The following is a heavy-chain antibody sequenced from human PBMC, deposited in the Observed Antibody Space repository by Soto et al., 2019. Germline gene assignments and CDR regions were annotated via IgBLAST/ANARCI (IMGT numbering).Heavy chain of an antibody. Sequence: EVQLVESGGGLVQPGGSLRLSCAASGFTFSSYSMNWVRQAPGKGLEWVSYISSSSSTIYYADSVKGRFTISRDNAKNALYLQMNSLRDEDTAVYYCARDGWQLWFGWFDPWGQGTLVTVSS. D-gene: IGHD5-18*01. V-gene: IGHV3-48*02. CDR2: ISSSSSTI. J-gene: IGHJ5*02. CDR3: ARDGWQLWFGWFDP. CDR1: GFTFSSYS.